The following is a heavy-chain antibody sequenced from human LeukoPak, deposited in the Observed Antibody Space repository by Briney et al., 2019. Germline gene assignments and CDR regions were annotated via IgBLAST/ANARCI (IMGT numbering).Heavy chain of an antibody. CDR1: GGSFSGYY. V-gene: IGHV4-34*01. Sequence: PSETLSLTCAVYGGSFSGYYWSWIRQPPGKGLEWIGEINHSGSTNYNPSLKSRVTISVDTSKNQFSLKLSSVTAADTAVYYCARVQLRSLFDYWGQGTLVTVSS. CDR2: INHSGST. D-gene: IGHD6-6*01. J-gene: IGHJ4*02. CDR3: ARVQLRSLFDY.